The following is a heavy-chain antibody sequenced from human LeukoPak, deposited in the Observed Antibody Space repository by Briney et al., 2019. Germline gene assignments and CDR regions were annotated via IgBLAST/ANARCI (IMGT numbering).Heavy chain of an antibody. V-gene: IGHV1-46*01. D-gene: IGHD1-26*01. CDR1: GYRFTSYY. CDR3: ARDNSVGETAWWFDP. CDR2: INPSGSSA. J-gene: IGHJ5*02. Sequence: ASVKVSCKASGYRFTSYYMHWVRQVPGQGLEWMGFINPSGSSAAYAQKFQGRLTMTRDMFTSTDYMELTSLTSDDTAVYYCARDNSVGETAWWFDPWGQGTLVTVSS.